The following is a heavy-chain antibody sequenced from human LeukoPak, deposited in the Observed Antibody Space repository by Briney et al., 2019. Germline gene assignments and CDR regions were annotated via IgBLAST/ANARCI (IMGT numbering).Heavy chain of an antibody. J-gene: IGHJ4*02. CDR1: GYTFTSYY. Sequence: GASVKVSCKASGYTFTSYYLHWVRQAPGQGLEWMGIIITSGGATQYAQKFQGRVSMTRDTSTSTVYMDLSSLRSEDTAVYYCARAYYDSSDYWGQGTLVTVSS. CDR2: IITSGGAT. CDR3: ARAYYDSSDY. D-gene: IGHD3-22*01. V-gene: IGHV1-46*01.